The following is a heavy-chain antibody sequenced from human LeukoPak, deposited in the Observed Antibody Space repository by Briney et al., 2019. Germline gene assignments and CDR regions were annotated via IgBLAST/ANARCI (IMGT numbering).Heavy chain of an antibody. CDR2: IKQDGSEK. CDR3: ARDSLGSRGYDY. J-gene: IGHJ4*02. V-gene: IGHV3-7*05. Sequence: GGSLRLSCAASGFTFSNYWMSWVRQAPGKGLEWVANIKQDGSEKYYVDSVKGRFTISRDNAENSLYPQMNSLRAEDTAVYYCARDSLGSRGYDYWGQGTLVTVSS. D-gene: IGHD3-22*01. CDR1: GFTFSNYW.